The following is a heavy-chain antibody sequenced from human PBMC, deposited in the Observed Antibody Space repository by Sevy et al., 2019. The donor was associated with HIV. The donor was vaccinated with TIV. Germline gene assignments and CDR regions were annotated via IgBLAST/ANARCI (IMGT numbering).Heavy chain of an antibody. CDR1: GFTFGDYA. D-gene: IGHD4-17*01. CDR2: IRSKAYGGTT. J-gene: IGHJ4*02. Sequence: GGSLRLSCTASGFTFGDYAMSWVRQAPGKGLEWVGFIRSKAYGGTTEYAASGKGRFTISRDDSKSIAYLQMNSLKTEDTAVYYCTRDFYSYGGYYFDYWGQGTLVTVSS. V-gene: IGHV3-49*04. CDR3: TRDFYSYGGYYFDY.